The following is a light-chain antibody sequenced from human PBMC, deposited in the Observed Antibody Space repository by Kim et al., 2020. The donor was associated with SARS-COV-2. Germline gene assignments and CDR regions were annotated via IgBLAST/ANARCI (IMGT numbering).Light chain of an antibody. J-gene: IGLJ2*01. CDR3: SSYAGSNNFVV. Sequence: QSVTISCTGTSSDVGGYNYVSWYQQHQGKAPKLMIYEVSKRPSGVPDRFSGSKSGNTASLTVSGLQAEDEADYYCSSYAGSNNFVVFGGGTQLTVL. V-gene: IGLV2-8*01. CDR1: SSDVGGYNY. CDR2: EVS.